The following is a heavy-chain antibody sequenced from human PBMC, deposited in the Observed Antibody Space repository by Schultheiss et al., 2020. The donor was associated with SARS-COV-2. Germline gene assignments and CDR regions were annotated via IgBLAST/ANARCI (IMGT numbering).Heavy chain of an antibody. Sequence: SVKVSCKASGGTFNTYAFTWVRQAPGQGLEWMGGIIPIFGTTNYAQKFQGRVTITADEFTTTAYMELSSLRFEDTAVYYCARDPDRYYYYGMDVWGQGTTVTVSS. CDR1: GGTFNTYA. J-gene: IGHJ6*02. D-gene: IGHD1-14*01. CDR3: ARDPDRYYYYGMDV. V-gene: IGHV1-69*13. CDR2: IIPIFGTT.